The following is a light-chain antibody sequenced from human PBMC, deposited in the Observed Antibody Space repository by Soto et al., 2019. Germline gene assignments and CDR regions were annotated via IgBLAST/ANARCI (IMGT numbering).Light chain of an antibody. CDR3: QQYNNWPWT. CDR2: GAS. V-gene: IGKV3-15*01. Sequence: EIVLTQSPATLSVSPGNRATLSFRASQSVNSDLAWYQQKPGQAPRLLIYGASTRAPGFPARFSGSGSGTDFTLTISSLQSEDFAVYYCQQYNNWPWTFGQGTKVDI. CDR1: QSVNSD. J-gene: IGKJ1*01.